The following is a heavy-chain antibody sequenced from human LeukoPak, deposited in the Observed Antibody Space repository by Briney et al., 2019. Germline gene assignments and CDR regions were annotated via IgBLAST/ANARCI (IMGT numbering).Heavy chain of an antibody. CDR3: ARDRLYYDSSGVGFDY. CDR2: IYSGDST. Sequence: PGGSLRLSCAASGFTVSRNFMGWVRQAPGKGLEYVSIIYSGDSTYYADSVKGRFTISRDISKNTLYLQLNSLRAEDTAVYYCARDRLYYDSSGVGFDYWGQGTLVTVSS. V-gene: IGHV3-66*01. CDR1: GFTVSRNF. J-gene: IGHJ4*02. D-gene: IGHD3-22*01.